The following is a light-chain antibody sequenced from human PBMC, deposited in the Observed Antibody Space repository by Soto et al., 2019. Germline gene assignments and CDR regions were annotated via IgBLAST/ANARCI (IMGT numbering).Light chain of an antibody. Sequence: DIQMTQSPSTLSSSVGDRVTITCRASHSISVWLAWYQQKPGKAPKLLIYQASTLESAVPSRFSGRGSGTGFTLTISALQPDDFAPDYDQPYYSCPYSIGQGTTVEIK. V-gene: IGKV1-5*03. CDR1: HSISVW. CDR2: QAS. J-gene: IGKJ2*01. CDR3: QPYYSCPYS.